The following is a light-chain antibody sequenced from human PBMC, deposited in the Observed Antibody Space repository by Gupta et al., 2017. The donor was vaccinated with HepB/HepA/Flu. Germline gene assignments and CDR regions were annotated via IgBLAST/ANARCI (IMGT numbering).Light chain of an antibody. CDR3: LQKNSSPWT. V-gene: IGKV1-17*01. CDR2: SVS. Sequence: DIQMTQSPSCLSASFGDRVTITCRASQGVGNDLAWYRQIPGKAPKRLINSVSSLYTGVPSRISGSGSVTKFTVTINSLQPEDFATYYCLQKNSSPWTFGQGTKL. J-gene: IGKJ1*01. CDR1: QGVGND.